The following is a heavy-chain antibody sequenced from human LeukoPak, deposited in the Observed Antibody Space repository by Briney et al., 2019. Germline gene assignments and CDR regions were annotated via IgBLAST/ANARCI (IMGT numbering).Heavy chain of an antibody. CDR1: GGSISSYY. CDR3: ARERGYYYDSSGYYFGWFDP. Sequence: SETLSLTCTVSGGSISSYYWSWIRQPAGKGLEWIGRIYTSGSTNYNPSLKSRVTMSVDTSKNQFSLKLSSMTAADTAVYYCARERGYYYDSSGYYFGWFDPWGQGTLVTVSS. CDR2: IYTSGST. J-gene: IGHJ5*02. V-gene: IGHV4-4*07. D-gene: IGHD3-22*01.